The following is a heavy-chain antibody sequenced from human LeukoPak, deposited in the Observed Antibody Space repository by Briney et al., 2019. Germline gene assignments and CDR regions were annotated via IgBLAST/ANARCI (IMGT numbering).Heavy chain of an antibody. CDR2: INHSGST. D-gene: IGHD3-22*01. CDR1: GESFSGYY. Sequence: SETPSLTCAVYGESFSGYYWSWIRQPPGKGLEWIGEINHSGSTNYNPSLKSRVSISVDTSKNQFSLKLSSVTAADTAVYYCARDRGMIVVVAYYFDYWGQGTLVTVSS. CDR3: ARDRGMIVVVAYYFDY. V-gene: IGHV4-34*01. J-gene: IGHJ4*02.